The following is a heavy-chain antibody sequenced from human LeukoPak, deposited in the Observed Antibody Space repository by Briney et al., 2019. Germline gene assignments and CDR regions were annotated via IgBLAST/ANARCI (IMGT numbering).Heavy chain of an antibody. CDR1: GGSISSYY. J-gene: IGHJ5*02. V-gene: IGHV4-59*08. CDR3: ARRMGGSYYNSWFDP. D-gene: IGHD1-26*01. CDR2: IYYSGST. Sequence: SETLSLTCTVSGGSISSYYWSWIRQPPGKGLEWIGYIYYSGSTNYNPSLKSRVTISVDTSKNQFSLKLSSVTAADTAVYYCARRMGGSYYNSWFDPWGQGTLVTVSS.